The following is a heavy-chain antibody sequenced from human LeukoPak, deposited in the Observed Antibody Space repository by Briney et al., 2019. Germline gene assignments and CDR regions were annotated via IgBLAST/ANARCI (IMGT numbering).Heavy chain of an antibody. CDR3: ALRKYSSSPSAFEI. Sequence: PGGSLRLSCAASGFTFSSYSMNWVRQAPGKGLEWVSSISSSSSYIYYADSVKGRFTISRDNSKNTLYLQMNSLRAEDTAVYYCALRKYSSSPSAFEIWGQGTMVTVSS. J-gene: IGHJ3*02. CDR1: GFTFSSYS. D-gene: IGHD6-13*01. CDR2: ISSSSSYI. V-gene: IGHV3-21*04.